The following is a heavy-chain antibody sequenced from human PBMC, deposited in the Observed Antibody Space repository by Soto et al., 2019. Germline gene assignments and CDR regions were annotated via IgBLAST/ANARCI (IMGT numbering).Heavy chain of an antibody. D-gene: IGHD1-26*01. Sequence: EVQLLESGGGLVQPGGSLRLSCAASGFTFSNYAMNWVRQAPVKGLEWVSVIIGSGDSTYHADSVKGRFTISRDNSKNTLYLQLNSLRAEDTAVYYCARRGSGSYCEYWGQGTVVTVSS. CDR1: GFTFSNYA. CDR3: ARRGSGSYCEY. CDR2: IIGSGDST. V-gene: IGHV3-23*01. J-gene: IGHJ4*02.